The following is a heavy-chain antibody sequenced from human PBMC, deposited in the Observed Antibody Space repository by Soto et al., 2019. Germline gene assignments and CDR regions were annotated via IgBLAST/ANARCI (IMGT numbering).Heavy chain of an antibody. CDR1: GFTFSSYS. CDR2: ISSSSSTT. J-gene: IGHJ6*02. Sequence: GGSLRLSCAASGFTFSSYSMNWVRQAPGKGLEWVSYISSSSSTTYYADSVKGRFTISRDNAKNSLYLQMNSLRDEDTAVYYCARPEYSSSSYGMDVWGQGTTVTVSS. CDR3: ARPEYSSSSYGMDV. D-gene: IGHD6-6*01. V-gene: IGHV3-48*02.